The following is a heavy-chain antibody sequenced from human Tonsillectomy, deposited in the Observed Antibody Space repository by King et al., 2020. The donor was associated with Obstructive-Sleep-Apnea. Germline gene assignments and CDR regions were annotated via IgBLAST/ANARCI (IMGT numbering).Heavy chain of an antibody. J-gene: IGHJ4*02. Sequence: QLVQSGAEVKKPGESLKISCKGSGYSFTSHWIGWVRHMPGKGLEWMGVIYAVDYATRYSPSFQGQFTLSVYKSISTAYLQWRTLKASDTAVYYCARLPIYNRSAYYYVPAPFDYYFDYWGQGTLVTVSS. CDR3: ARLPIYNRSAYYYVPAPFDYYFDY. D-gene: IGHD3-22*01. CDR1: GYSFTSHW. V-gene: IGHV5-51*01. CDR2: IYAVDYAT.